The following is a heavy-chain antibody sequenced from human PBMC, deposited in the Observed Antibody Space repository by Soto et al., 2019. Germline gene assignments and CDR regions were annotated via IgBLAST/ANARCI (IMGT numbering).Heavy chain of an antibody. J-gene: IGHJ4*02. D-gene: IGHD3-9*01. Sequence: PGGSLRLSCAASGFTFASYAMSWVRQAPGKGLEWVSGMTDSGGGTYYADSVKGRFTISRDNSKNTLYLQMNNLRAEDTAVYYCAKNNYDILTTIDYWGQGTLVTVSS. V-gene: IGHV3-23*01. CDR2: MTDSGGGT. CDR3: AKNNYDILTTIDY. CDR1: GFTFASYA.